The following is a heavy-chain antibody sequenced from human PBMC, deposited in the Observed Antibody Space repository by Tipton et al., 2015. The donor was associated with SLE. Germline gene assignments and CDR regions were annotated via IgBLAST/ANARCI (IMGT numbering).Heavy chain of an antibody. Sequence: LRLSCTISGDSIRSQYWSWIRQPPGKGLEWIGFIHYNGATTTNYNPAPERRLTISIDRSRNQFSLKLSSVTAADTAVYYCARLGYCTTDICYTGIDLWAQGTLVTVSS. CDR1: GDSIRSQY. D-gene: IGHD2-8*01. CDR2: IHYNGATTT. V-gene: IGHV4-59*08. J-gene: IGHJ5*02. CDR3: ARLGYCTTDICYTGIDL.